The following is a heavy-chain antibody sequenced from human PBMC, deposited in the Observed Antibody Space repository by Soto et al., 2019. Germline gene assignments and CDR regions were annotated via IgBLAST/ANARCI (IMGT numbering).Heavy chain of an antibody. D-gene: IGHD4-17*01. CDR3: AKDYGDYNYFFDY. CDR1: GFTFNNYA. Sequence: PGGSLRLSCAASGFTFNNYAMTWVRQAPGKGLEWVSSLGGGGRSIYYIDSVKGRFTISRDNSKNTFYLQMTSLRAEDTAIYYCAKDYGDYNYFFDYWARGTLVTVSS. J-gene: IGHJ4*02. CDR2: LGGGGRSI. V-gene: IGHV3-23*01.